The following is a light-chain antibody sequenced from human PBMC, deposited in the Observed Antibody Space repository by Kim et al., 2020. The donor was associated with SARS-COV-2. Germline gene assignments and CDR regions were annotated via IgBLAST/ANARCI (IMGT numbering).Light chain of an antibody. J-gene: IGLJ2*01. Sequence: VSPGQTARITCSGDKLGDKYACWYQQKPGQSPVLVIYEDTKRPSGIPERFSGSNSGNTATLTISGTQAMDEADYYCQAWDSSTVVFGGGTQLTVL. V-gene: IGLV3-1*01. CDR3: QAWDSSTVV. CDR2: EDT. CDR1: KLGDKY.